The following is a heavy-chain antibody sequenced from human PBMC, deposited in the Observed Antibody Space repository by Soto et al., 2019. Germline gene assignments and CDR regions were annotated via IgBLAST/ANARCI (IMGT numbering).Heavy chain of an antibody. CDR1: GYSISSGYY. CDR3: ARVYSGSYCDY. J-gene: IGHJ4*02. Sequence: SETLSLTCAVSGYSISSGYYWGWIRQPPGKGLEWIGSIYHSGSTYYNPSLKSRVTISVDTSKNQFSLKLSSVTAADTAVHYCARVYSGSYCDYWGQGTLVTVSS. CDR2: IYHSGST. D-gene: IGHD1-26*01. V-gene: IGHV4-38-2*01.